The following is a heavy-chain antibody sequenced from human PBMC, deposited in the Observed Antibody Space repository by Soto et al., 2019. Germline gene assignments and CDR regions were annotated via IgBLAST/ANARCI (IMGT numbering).Heavy chain of an antibody. D-gene: IGHD6-13*01. CDR1: GFTFSSYA. CDR3: AKDSAAPDDLIAAAGTPGWFDP. J-gene: IGHJ5*02. Sequence: GGSLRLSCAASGFTFSSYAMSWVRQAPGKGLEWVSAISGSGGSTYYADSVKGRFTISRDNSKNTLYLQMNNLRAEDTAVYYCAKDSAAPDDLIAAAGTPGWFDPWGQGTLVTVSS. V-gene: IGHV3-23*01. CDR2: ISGSGGST.